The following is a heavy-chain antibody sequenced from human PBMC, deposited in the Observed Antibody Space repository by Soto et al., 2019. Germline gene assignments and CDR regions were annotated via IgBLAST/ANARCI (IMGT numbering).Heavy chain of an antibody. CDR3: ERDLDVTTVTKRFDS. CDR1: GFTFSKYY. CDR2: INPSGRTT. J-gene: IGHJ4*02. V-gene: IGHV1-46*01. D-gene: IGHD4-17*01. Sequence: QVQLMQSGAEVKKPGASVKVVCKTSGFTFSKYYMHWLRQVPGQGLEWVGVINPSGRTTSYAQKFLGRVTVTRDASTATVYMELNSLRSGATAVYYCERDLDVTTVTKRFDSWGQGTLVTVSS.